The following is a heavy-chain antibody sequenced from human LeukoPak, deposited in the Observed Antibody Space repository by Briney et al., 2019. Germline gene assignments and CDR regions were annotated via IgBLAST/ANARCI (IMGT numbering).Heavy chain of an antibody. CDR3: ARGASARQDY. Sequence: GGSLRLSCAASGFTFSSYSMNWVRQAPGKGLEWVSSISSSSSYIYYADSVKGRFTISRDNAKNSLYLQMNSLTAEDTAVYYCARGASARQDYWGQGTLVTVSS. CDR1: GFTFSSYS. V-gene: IGHV3-21*01. J-gene: IGHJ4*02. D-gene: IGHD2-2*01. CDR2: ISSSSSYI.